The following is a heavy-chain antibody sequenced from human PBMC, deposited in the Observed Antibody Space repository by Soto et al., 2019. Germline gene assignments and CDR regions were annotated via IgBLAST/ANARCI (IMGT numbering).Heavy chain of an antibody. CDR2: IYYSGSP. CDR1: GGSISSSSYY. D-gene: IGHD6-13*01. J-gene: IGHJ4*02. Sequence: QLQLQESGPGLVKPSETLSLTCTVSGGSISSSSYYWGWIRQPPGKGLEWIGSIYYSGSPYYNPSLKSRVTISVDTSKNQFSLKLRSVTAADTAVYYCARRPRIAPADIGVFDYWGQGTLVTVSS. V-gene: IGHV4-39*01. CDR3: ARRPRIAPADIGVFDY.